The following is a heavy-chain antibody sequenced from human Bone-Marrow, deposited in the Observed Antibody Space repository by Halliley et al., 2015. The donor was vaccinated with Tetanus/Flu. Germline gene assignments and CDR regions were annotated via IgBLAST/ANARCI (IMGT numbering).Heavy chain of an antibody. D-gene: IGHD1-26*01. CDR3: AGSRVGGSRGLDS. V-gene: IGHV4-59*03. J-gene: IGHJ4*02. CDR2: IYYTGDT. CDR1: GGSITDFY. Sequence: TLSLTCSVSGGSITDFYWTWIRQPPGKGLEYIGYIYYTGDTNYNPSLRGRVTISVDTSKNQFSLKLNSVTAADTAAYYCAGSRVGGSRGLDSWGQGILVTTSS.